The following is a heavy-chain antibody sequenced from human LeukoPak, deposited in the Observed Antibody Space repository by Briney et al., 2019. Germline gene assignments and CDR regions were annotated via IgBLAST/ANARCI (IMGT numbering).Heavy chain of an antibody. CDR1: GGSITRYY. V-gene: IGHV4-59*01. D-gene: IGHD3-3*01. J-gene: IGHJ3*02. Sequence: PSETLSLTCTVSGGSITRYYWNWIRQPPGKGLEWIGYGHYSGSTFYNPSLNSRVTLSVDTSKNQFSLKLTSVTAADTAVYYCARWGEASALRFHAFDIWGQGTMVTVSS. CDR2: GHYSGST. CDR3: ARWGEASALRFHAFDI.